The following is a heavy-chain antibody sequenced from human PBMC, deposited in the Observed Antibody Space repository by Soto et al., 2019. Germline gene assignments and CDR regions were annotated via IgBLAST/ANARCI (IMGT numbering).Heavy chain of an antibody. Sequence: QVQLVQSGAEVKKPGASVKVSCKVSGYTLNELSMHWVRQAPGKGLEWMGGFDPEDGETIYAQKFQGRVTMTEDTSTDTAYMALSSLRSGETAVYYCATDPGITGTHWAQGTLVAVSS. CDR1: GYTLNELS. D-gene: IGHD1-20*01. CDR3: ATDPGITGTH. J-gene: IGHJ4*02. CDR2: FDPEDGET. V-gene: IGHV1-24*01.